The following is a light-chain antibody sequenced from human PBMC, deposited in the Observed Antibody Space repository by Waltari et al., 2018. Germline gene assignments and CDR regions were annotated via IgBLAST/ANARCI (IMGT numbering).Light chain of an antibody. CDR1: QSILRTSNNKNH. J-gene: IGKJ5*01. V-gene: IGKV4-1*01. Sequence: DIVLTQSPESLGVSLGERATINCKSSQSILRTSNNKNHLSWYQQKEGQPPKLLIRWASTRESGVTDRCETTGAGTDFTLTIISLQAEDVAVYYCHQYFDTRPTFGQGTRLDIK. CDR2: WAS. CDR3: HQYFDTRPT.